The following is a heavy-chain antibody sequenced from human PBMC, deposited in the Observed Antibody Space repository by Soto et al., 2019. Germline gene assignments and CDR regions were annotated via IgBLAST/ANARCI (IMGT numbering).Heavy chain of an antibody. Sequence: GGSLRLSCAASGFTFSSYAMHWVRQAPGKGLEWVAVISYDGSNKYYADSVKGRFTISRDNSKNTLYLQMNSWRAEDTAVYYCAREPYSSGWFGYYYYGMGVCVQRTTVAVSS. CDR3: AREPYSSGWFGYYYYGMGV. CDR2: ISYDGSNK. V-gene: IGHV3-30-3*01. D-gene: IGHD6-19*01. J-gene: IGHJ6*02. CDR1: GFTFSSYA.